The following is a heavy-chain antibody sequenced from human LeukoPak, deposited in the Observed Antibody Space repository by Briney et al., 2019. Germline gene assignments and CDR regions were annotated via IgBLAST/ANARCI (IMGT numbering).Heavy chain of an antibody. CDR1: GYTFTGYY. J-gene: IGHJ4*02. Sequence: ASVKVSCKASGYTFTGYYMHWVRQATGQGLEWMGWMNPNSGNTGYAQKFQGRVTMTRNTSISTAYMELSSLRSEDTAVYYCASGRRSGGSGSYGLDFDYWGQGTLVTVSS. CDR3: ASGRRSGGSGSYGLDFDY. D-gene: IGHD3-10*01. CDR2: MNPNSGNT. V-gene: IGHV1-8*02.